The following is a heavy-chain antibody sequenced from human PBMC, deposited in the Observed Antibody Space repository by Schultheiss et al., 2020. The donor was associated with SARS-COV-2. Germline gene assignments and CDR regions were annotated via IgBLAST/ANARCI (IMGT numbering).Heavy chain of an antibody. Sequence: GESLKISCTASGFTFGDYAMSWVRQAPGKGLEWVGFIRSKAYGGTTEYAASVKGRFTISRDDSKSIAYLQMNSLKTEDTAVYYCTRAPRKGSWYSFLDYYYYMDVWGKGTTVTVSS. D-gene: IGHD6-13*01. CDR3: TRAPRKGSWYSFLDYYYYMDV. CDR1: GFTFGDYA. J-gene: IGHJ6*03. V-gene: IGHV3-49*04. CDR2: IRSKAYGGTT.